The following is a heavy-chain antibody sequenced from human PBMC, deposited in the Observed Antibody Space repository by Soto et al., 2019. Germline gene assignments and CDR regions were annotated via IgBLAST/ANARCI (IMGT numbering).Heavy chain of an antibody. J-gene: IGHJ4*02. Sequence: EVQLVESGGGVVQPGGSLRLSCAASGFTFSDHWMHWVRQVPGKGLVWVARINSDGSTTTYAVSVKGRFTISRANARNTLYLQMDSLRAGDTALYYCARGYSSGPDYWGQGTLVTVSS. CDR3: ARGYSSGPDY. D-gene: IGHD6-19*01. V-gene: IGHV3-74*01. CDR2: INSDGSTT. CDR1: GFTFSDHW.